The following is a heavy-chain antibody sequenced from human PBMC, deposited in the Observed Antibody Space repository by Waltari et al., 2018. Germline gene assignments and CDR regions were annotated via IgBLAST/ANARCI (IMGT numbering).Heavy chain of an antibody. CDR1: GHPLRDFS. D-gene: IGHD2-15*01. CDR3: AAGGGGSRLPR. J-gene: IGHJ4*02. V-gene: IGHV1-24*01. CDR2: FDADDGAS. Sequence: VQLVQSGTEVENPGASLRVPCKVSGHPLRDFSIHWVRQAPGKGLEGMGGFDADDGASFDAQKFQGRLTRTEDTSTDTAYMELRSLTSEDTAVYYCAAGGGGSRLPRWGQGTLIIVS.